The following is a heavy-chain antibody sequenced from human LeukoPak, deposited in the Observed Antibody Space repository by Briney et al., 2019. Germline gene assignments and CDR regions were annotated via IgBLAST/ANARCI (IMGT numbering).Heavy chain of an antibody. CDR1: GFTVTSNY. Sequence: GGSLTLSCAASGFTVTSNYMSWLRQAPGKGLEWVSVIYSGGSTFYADSVKGRFTISRDNSKNTVYLQMNSLRAEDTAVYYCAREDYYGSGSWDWGQGTMVTVSS. J-gene: IGHJ3*01. V-gene: IGHV3-66*01. D-gene: IGHD3-10*01. CDR3: AREDYYGSGSWD. CDR2: IYSGGST.